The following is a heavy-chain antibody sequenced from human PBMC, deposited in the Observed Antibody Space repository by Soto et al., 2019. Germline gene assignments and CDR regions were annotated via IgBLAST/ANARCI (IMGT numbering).Heavy chain of an antibody. CDR3: AKTPIAYILTGYQGYFDL. J-gene: IGHJ2*01. CDR1: GFTFSSYA. Sequence: EVQLLESGGGLVQPGGSLRLSCAASGFTFSSYAMSWVRQAAGKGLEWVSANSGSGGSTYYADSVKGRFTISRDNSKNTLYLQMNSLRAEDTAVYYCAKTPIAYILTGYQGYFDLWGRGTLVTVSS. CDR2: NSGSGGST. V-gene: IGHV3-23*01. D-gene: IGHD3-9*01.